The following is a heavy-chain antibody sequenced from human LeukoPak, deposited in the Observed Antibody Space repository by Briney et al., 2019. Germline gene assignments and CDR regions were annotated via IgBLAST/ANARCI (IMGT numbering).Heavy chain of an antibody. D-gene: IGHD3-10*01. CDR2: IKQDGSEK. CDR3: ARSLRVRGVPDYMDV. J-gene: IGHJ6*03. Sequence: GGSLRLSCAASGFTLSTYWMSWVRQAPGKGLEWVANIKQDGSEKYYVDSVKGRFTISRDNAKNSLYLQMNSLRVEDTAVYYCARSLRVRGVPDYMDVWGKGTTVTISS. V-gene: IGHV3-7*01. CDR1: GFTLSTYW.